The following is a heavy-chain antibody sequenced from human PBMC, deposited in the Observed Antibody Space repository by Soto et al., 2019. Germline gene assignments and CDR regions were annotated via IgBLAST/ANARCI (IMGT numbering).Heavy chain of an antibody. J-gene: IGHJ4*02. D-gene: IGHD3-22*01. CDR1: GGTFSSYA. CDR3: AGDYYDTSGYYYCY. Sequence: SVKVSCKASGGTFSSYAISWVRQAPGQGLEWLGGIIPVFGTTNYAQKFQGRVTITADESTSTSYMELSSLRSDDTAVFYCAGDYYDTSGYYYCYWGQGTLVTVSS. CDR2: IIPVFGTT. V-gene: IGHV1-69*13.